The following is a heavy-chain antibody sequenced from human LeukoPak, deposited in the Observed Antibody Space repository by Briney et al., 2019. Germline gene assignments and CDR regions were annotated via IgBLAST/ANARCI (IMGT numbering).Heavy chain of an antibody. J-gene: IGHJ4*02. D-gene: IGHD1-26*01. CDR3: ARDRGGIYLGYNFDY. V-gene: IGHV6-1*01. Sequence: SQTLSLTCAISGYSVSSNSAAWNWIRQSPSRGLEWLGRTYYRSKWYNDYAVYVKSRITINPDTSKNQFSLQLNSVTPEDTSVYSCARDRGGIYLGYNFDYWGQGTLVTVSS. CDR2: TYYRSKWYN. CDR1: GYSVSSNSAA.